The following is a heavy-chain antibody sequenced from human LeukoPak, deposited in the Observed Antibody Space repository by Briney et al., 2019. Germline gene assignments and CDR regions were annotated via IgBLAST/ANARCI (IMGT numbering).Heavy chain of an antibody. CDR3: ARSYDWAILQY. V-gene: IGHV3-30*14. D-gene: IGHD2-15*01. J-gene: IGHJ4*02. CDR1: GFTFSSYA. Sequence: PGGSLRLSCAASGFTFSSYAMHWVRQAPGKGLEWVAGISYDGSNKYYADSVNGRFTISRDNSNNTRYHKMNGLRAEDTAVYYCARSYDWAILQYGGQGTLVTVSS. CDR2: ISYDGSNK.